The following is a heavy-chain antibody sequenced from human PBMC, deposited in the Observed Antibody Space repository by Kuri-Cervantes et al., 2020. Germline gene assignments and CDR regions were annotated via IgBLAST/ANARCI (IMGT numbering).Heavy chain of an antibody. CDR3: AREGRSGGYYYSGMDV. CDR1: GGSISSSNHY. V-gene: IGHV4-39*07. D-gene: IGHD1-26*01. Sequence: GSLRLSCTVSGGSISSSNHYWGWIRQPPGKGLEWIGSIYYSGSTNYNPSLKSRVTISVDTSKNQSSLKLSSVTAADTAVYYCAREGRSGGYYYSGMDVWGQGTTVTVSS. J-gene: IGHJ6*02. CDR2: IYYSGST.